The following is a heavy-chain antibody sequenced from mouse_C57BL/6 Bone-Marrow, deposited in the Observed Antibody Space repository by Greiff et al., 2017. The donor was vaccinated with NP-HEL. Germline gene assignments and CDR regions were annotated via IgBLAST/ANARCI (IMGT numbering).Heavy chain of an antibody. Sequence: VQLQQSGAELARPGASVKLSCKASGYTFTSYGISWVKQRTGQGLEWIGEIYPRSGNTYYNEKFKGKATLTADKSSSTAYMELRSLTSEDSAVYFCARWDYGSMGFAYWGQGTLVTVSA. CDR2: IYPRSGNT. D-gene: IGHD1-1*01. CDR1: GYTFTSYG. V-gene: IGHV1-81*01. J-gene: IGHJ3*01. CDR3: ARWDYGSMGFAY.